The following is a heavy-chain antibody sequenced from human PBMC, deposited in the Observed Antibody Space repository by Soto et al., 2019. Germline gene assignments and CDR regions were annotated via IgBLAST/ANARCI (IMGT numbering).Heavy chain of an antibody. V-gene: IGHV3-30*18. D-gene: IGHD6-19*01. CDR2: ISYDGSNK. J-gene: IGHJ6*02. CDR3: AKDWGSGWYGSNYGMDV. CDR1: GFTFSSYG. Sequence: QVPLVESGGGVVQPGRSLRLSCAASGFTFSSYGMHWVRQAPGKGLEWVAVISYDGSNKYYADSVKGRFTISRDNSKNTLYLQMNSLRAEDTAVYYCAKDWGSGWYGSNYGMDVWGQGTTVTVSS.